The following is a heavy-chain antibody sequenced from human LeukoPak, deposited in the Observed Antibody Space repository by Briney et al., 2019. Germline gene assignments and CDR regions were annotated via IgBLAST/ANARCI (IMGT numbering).Heavy chain of an antibody. CDR3: VGVKQQLVIGAFDI. J-gene: IGHJ3*02. CDR2: IIPIFGTA. CDR1: GGTFSSYA. D-gene: IGHD6-13*01. Sequence: ASVKVSCKASGGTFSSYAISWVRQAPGQGLEWMGGIIPIFGTANYAQKFQGRVTITADKSTSTAYMELSSLRSEDTAVYYCVGVKQQLVIGAFDIWGQGTMVTVSS. V-gene: IGHV1-69*06.